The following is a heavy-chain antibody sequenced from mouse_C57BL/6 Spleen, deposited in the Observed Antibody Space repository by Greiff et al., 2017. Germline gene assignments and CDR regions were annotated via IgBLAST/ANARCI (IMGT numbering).Heavy chain of an antibody. CDR1: GFTFSDAW. CDR2: IRNKANNHAT. CDR3: TRTDYDYLFDD. J-gene: IGHJ2*01. D-gene: IGHD2-4*01. Sequence: EVQLVESGGGLVQPGGSMKLSCAASGFTFSDAWMDWVRQSPEKGLEWVAEIRNKANNHATYYAESVKGRFTISRDDSKSSVYLQMNSLRAEDTGIYYCTRTDYDYLFDDWGQGTTLTVSS. V-gene: IGHV6-6*01.